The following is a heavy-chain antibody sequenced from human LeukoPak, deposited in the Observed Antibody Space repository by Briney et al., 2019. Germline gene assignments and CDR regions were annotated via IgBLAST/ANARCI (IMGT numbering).Heavy chain of an antibody. CDR3: ARGYDIDY. CDR2: ISYDGSNK. V-gene: IGHV3-30-3*01. J-gene: IGHJ4*02. CDR1: GFTFSSYA. Sequence: GMSLRLSCAASGFTFSSYAMHWVRQAPGKGLEWVAVISYDGSNKYYADSVKGRFTISRDNSKNTLYLQMNSLRAEDTAVYYCARGYDIDYWGQGTLVTVSS. D-gene: IGHD5-18*01.